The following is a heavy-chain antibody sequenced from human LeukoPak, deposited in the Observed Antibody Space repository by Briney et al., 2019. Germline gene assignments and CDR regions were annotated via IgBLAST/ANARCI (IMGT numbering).Heavy chain of an antibody. V-gene: IGHV1-24*01. Sequence: ASEKVSRTVSGYTLTELSMHWVRQAPGQGLEWVGGFDPENGETIYAQKFQSRVTMTEDTSTDSAYMELSSLRSEDTAVYYCATVPCSGGSCPRERDFDIWGQGTMVTVSS. D-gene: IGHD2-15*01. CDR3: ATVPCSGGSCPRERDFDI. CDR1: GYTLTELS. J-gene: IGHJ3*02. CDR2: FDPENGET.